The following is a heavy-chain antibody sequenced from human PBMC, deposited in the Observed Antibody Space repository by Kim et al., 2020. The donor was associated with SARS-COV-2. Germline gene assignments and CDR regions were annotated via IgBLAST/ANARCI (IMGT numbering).Heavy chain of an antibody. CDR3: ARDRTIFGVVTPPGDV. CDR2: IWYDGSNK. V-gene: IGHV3-33*01. CDR1: GFTFSSYG. D-gene: IGHD3-3*01. J-gene: IGHJ6*02. Sequence: GGSLRLSCAASGFTFSSYGMHWVRQAPGKGLEWVAVIWYDGSNKYYADSVKGRFTISRDNSKNTLYLQMNSLRAKDTAVYYCARDRTIFGVVTPPGDVWGQGTTVTVSS.